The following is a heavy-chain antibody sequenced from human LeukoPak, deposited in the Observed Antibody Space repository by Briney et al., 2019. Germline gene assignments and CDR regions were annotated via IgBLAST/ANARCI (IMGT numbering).Heavy chain of an antibody. D-gene: IGHD1-26*01. CDR2: ISYDGSNK. CDR1: GFTFSSYA. CDR3: ARAAVEWELSY. J-gene: IGHJ4*02. V-gene: IGHV3-30-3*01. Sequence: PGRSLRLSCAASGFTFSSYAMHWVRQAPGKGLEWVAVISYDGSNKYYADSVKGRFTISRDNSKNTLYLQKNSLRAEDTAVYYCARAAVEWELSYWGQGTLVTVSS.